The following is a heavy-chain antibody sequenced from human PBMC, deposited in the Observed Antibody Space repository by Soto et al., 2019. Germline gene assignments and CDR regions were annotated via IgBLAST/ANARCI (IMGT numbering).Heavy chain of an antibody. CDR1: GDTLNNYA. CDR3: ATLASGGYFFQY. CDR2: ILPIFKTP. Sequence: QVQLVQSGAEVKKPGSSVKVSRKASGDTLNNYAINWVRQAPGQGLEWMGGILPIFKTPTYAQKFQGRVTIAADESTSTAYMEVSSLRSDDTAVYFCATLASGGYFFQYWGQGTLVTVSS. D-gene: IGHD5-12*01. J-gene: IGHJ4*02. V-gene: IGHV1-69*01.